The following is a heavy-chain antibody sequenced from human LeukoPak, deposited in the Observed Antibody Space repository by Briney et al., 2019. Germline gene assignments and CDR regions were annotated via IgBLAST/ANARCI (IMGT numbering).Heavy chain of an antibody. J-gene: IGHJ3*02. V-gene: IGHV3-33*01. D-gene: IGHD4-17*01. CDR1: GFTFSNYG. Sequence: GRSLRLSCAASGFTFSNYGMHWVRQAPGKGLEWVALIWYDGSKKFYTDSVKGRFTISRDNSKNTLYLQMNSLRAEDTAVYYCARDEAVMTTVLSDAFDIWGQGTMVTVSS. CDR2: IWYDGSKK. CDR3: ARDEAVMTTVLSDAFDI.